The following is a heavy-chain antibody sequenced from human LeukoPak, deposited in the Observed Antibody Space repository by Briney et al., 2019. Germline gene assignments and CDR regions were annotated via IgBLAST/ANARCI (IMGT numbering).Heavy chain of an antibody. CDR3: AASGWQDFDY. V-gene: IGHV3-9*01. CDR1: GFTFDDYA. D-gene: IGHD2-15*01. CDR2: ISWNSGSI. J-gene: IGHJ4*02. Sequence: GGSLRLSCAASGFTFDDYAMHWVRQAPGKGLEWVSGISWNSGSIGYADSVKGRFTISRDNAKNSLYLQMNSLRAEDTAVYYCAASGWQDFDYWGQGTLVTVSS.